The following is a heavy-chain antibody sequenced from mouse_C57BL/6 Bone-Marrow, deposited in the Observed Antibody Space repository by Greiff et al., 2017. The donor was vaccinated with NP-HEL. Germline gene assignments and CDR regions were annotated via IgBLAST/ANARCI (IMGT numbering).Heavy chain of an antibody. CDR3: ARKGDDPYAMDY. CDR1: GYTFTDYY. Sequence: EVQLQQSGPELVKPGASVKISCKASGYTFTDYYMNWVKQSHGKSLEWIGDINPNNGGTSYNQKFKGKATLTVDKSSSTAYMELRSLTSEDSAVYYCARKGDDPYAMDYWGQGTSVTVSS. CDR2: INPNNGGT. V-gene: IGHV1-26*01. J-gene: IGHJ4*01.